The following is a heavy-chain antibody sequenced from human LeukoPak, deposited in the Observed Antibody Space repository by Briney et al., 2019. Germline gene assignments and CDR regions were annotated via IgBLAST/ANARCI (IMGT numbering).Heavy chain of an antibody. J-gene: IGHJ4*02. CDR1: GYTFTSYD. Sequence: ASVKVSCKASGYTFTSYDINWVRQATGQGLEWMGWMNPNSGNTGYAQKFQGRVTMTRNTSISTAYMELSSLRSEDTAVYYCAKVSSDFWGSYTFDHWGQGTPVTVSS. CDR3: AKVSSDFWGSYTFDH. V-gene: IGHV1-8*02. D-gene: IGHD3-3*01. CDR2: MNPNSGNT.